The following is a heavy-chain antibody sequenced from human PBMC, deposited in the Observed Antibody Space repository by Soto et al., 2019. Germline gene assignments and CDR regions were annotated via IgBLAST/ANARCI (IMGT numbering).Heavy chain of an antibody. CDR1: GYPFGNFG. V-gene: IGHV1-18*01. Sequence: QIQLLQAGAEVKKPGASVKVTCKASGYPFGNFGISWVRQAPGQGREWLGWISAYNANANYAQKFEGRLTMTADTSTSTAYMDLRSLRSDDTAVYYCARENIYFDYWGQGTLVTVSS. J-gene: IGHJ4*02. CDR2: ISAYNANA. CDR3: ARENIYFDY.